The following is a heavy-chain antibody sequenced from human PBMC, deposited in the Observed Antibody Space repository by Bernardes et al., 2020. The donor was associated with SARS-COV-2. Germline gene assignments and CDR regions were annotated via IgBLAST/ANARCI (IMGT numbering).Heavy chain of an antibody. Sequence: GGSLRLSCAASGFTVSSNYMSWVRQAPGKGLEWVSVIYSGGSTYYADSVKGRFTISRDNSKNTLYLQMNSLRAEDTAVYYCARDFLDSSSWRAAFDIWGQGTMVTVSS. D-gene: IGHD6-13*01. J-gene: IGHJ3*02. CDR3: ARDFLDSSSWRAAFDI. CDR2: IYSGGST. CDR1: GFTVSSNY. V-gene: IGHV3-66*01.